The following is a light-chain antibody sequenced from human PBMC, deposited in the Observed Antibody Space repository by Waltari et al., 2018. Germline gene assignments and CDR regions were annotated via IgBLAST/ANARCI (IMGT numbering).Light chain of an antibody. CDR2: DVT. J-gene: IGLJ2*01. V-gene: IGLV2-14*03. CDR3: SSFSSSTTLF. CDR1: SSDVGGVNY. Sequence: QYPLTQPASVSGSPGQSITISCTGSSSDVGGVNYVSWYQHHPDKAPKLIIYDVTTRPSVVSHLFSGSKSGNTASLTISGVQAEDEADYYCSSFSSSTTLFFGGGTKLTVL.